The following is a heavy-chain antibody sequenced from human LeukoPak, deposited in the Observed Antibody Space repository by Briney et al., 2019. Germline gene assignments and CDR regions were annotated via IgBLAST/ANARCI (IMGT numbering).Heavy chain of an antibody. J-gene: IGHJ4*02. V-gene: IGHV3-21*01. D-gene: IGHD6-19*01. CDR2: ISSTSSYI. Sequence: GGSLRLSCAASGFTFSSYYMNCVRQAPGRGLEWVSSISSTSSYIYYADSVKGRFTISRDNADNSLYLQMNSLRAEDTAVYYCARGYSSGWSAFDYWGQGTLVTVSS. CDR1: GFTFSSYY. CDR3: ARGYSSGWSAFDY.